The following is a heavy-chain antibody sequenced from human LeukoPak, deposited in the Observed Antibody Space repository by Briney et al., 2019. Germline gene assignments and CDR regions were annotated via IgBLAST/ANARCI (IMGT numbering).Heavy chain of an antibody. D-gene: IGHD6-13*01. CDR1: GFTLSDYY. V-gene: IGHV3-11*06. Sequence: GGSLRLSCAASGFTLSDYYINWIRQAPGKGLQWVSYISGSTTYKYYADSVRGRFTISRDNAKNSVYLQMNSLRAEDTAVYYCARGLPAGYSTPGFWGQGTLVAVSS. CDR3: ARGLPAGYSTPGF. J-gene: IGHJ4*02. CDR2: ISGSTTYK.